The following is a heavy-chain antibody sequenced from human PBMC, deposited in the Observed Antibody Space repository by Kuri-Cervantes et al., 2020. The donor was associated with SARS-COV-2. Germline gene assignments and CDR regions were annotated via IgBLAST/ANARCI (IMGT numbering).Heavy chain of an antibody. CDR2: IYYSGST. CDR3: ARHGLRYYGSGSLTTFDY. J-gene: IGHJ4*02. V-gene: IGHV4-39*01. Sequence: GSLRLSCSVSGGSISSSGYYWGWIRQPPGKGLEWIGSIYYSGSTYYNPSLKSRVTISVDTSKNQFSLKLSSVTAADTAVYYCARHGLRYYGSGSLTTFDYWGQGTLVTVSS. D-gene: IGHD3-10*01. CDR1: GGSISSSGYY.